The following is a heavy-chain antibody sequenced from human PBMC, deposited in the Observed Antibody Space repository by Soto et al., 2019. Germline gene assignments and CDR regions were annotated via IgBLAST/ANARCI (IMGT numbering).Heavy chain of an antibody. Sequence: GGSLRLSCAASGFTFSSYDMHWVRQAPGKGLEWVAVISYDGSNKYYADSVKGRFTISRDNSKNTLYLQMNSLRAEDTAVYYCARESIAVAGGYYYGMDVWGQGTTVTVSS. CDR3: ARESIAVAGGYYYGMDV. CDR1: GFTFSSYD. J-gene: IGHJ6*02. D-gene: IGHD6-19*01. V-gene: IGHV3-30-3*01. CDR2: ISYDGSNK.